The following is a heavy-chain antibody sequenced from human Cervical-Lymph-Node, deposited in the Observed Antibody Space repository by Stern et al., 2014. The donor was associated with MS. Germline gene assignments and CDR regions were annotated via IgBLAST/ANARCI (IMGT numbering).Heavy chain of an antibody. CDR2: FDPEDGKT. V-gene: IGHV1-24*01. J-gene: IGHJ4*02. Sequence: VQLEESGAEVKKPGASVKVSCKVSGYRLTELSMHWVRQAPGKGLEWMGGFDPEDGKTIYAQKFQGRVTMTEDTSSDTAFMELSGLRSEDTAVFFCATGASSVSRFDYWGQGTLVTVSS. D-gene: IGHD4-17*01. CDR1: GYRLTELS. CDR3: ATGASSVSRFDY.